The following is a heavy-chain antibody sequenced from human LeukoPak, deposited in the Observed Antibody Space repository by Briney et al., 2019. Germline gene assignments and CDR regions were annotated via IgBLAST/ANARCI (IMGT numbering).Heavy chain of an antibody. CDR3: AKESKGDFDY. CDR1: GFPFSSNG. V-gene: IGHV3-33*06. D-gene: IGHD4-11*01. CDR2: IYFDGSNK. J-gene: IGHJ4*02. Sequence: GGSLRLSCAASGFPFSSNGMHWVRQAPGKGLEWVAVIYFDGSNKYYADSVKGRFTISRDNSKNTLFLQMNSLRAEDTAVYYCAKESKGDFDYWGQGTLVTVSS.